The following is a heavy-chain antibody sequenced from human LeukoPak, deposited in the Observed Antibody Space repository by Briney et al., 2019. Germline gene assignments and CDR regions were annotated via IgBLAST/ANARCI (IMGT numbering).Heavy chain of an antibody. CDR2: IKSKTDGGTT. CDR1: GFTFSNAW. V-gene: IGHV3-15*01. D-gene: IGHD3-10*01. CDR3: TTDALLRDAFDI. J-gene: IGHJ3*02. Sequence: GGSLRLXCAASGFTFSNAWMSWVRQAPGKGLEWVGRIKSKTDGGTTDYAAPVKGRFTISRDDSKNTLYLQMNSLKTEDTAVYYCTTDALLRDAFDIWGQGTMVTVSS.